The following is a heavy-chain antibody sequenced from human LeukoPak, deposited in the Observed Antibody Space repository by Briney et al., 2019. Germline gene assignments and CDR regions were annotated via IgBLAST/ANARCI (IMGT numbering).Heavy chain of an antibody. D-gene: IGHD3-10*01. Sequence: PGGSLRLSCAASGFTFSSYGMHWVRQAPGKGLEWVAFIRYDGSNKYYADSVKGRFTISRDNSKNTLYLQMNSLRAEDTAVYYCAKGLLWFGELSASFDPWGQGTLVTVSS. V-gene: IGHV3-30*02. CDR1: GFTFSSYG. CDR2: IRYDGSNK. J-gene: IGHJ5*02. CDR3: AKGLLWFGELSASFDP.